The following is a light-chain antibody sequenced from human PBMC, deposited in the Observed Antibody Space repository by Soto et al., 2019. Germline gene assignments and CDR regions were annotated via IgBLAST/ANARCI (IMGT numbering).Light chain of an antibody. CDR1: QSVSSN. J-gene: IGKJ4*01. CDR3: QQYNNWLT. CDR2: GAS. Sequence: EIVMTQSPATLSVSPGERATLSCRASQSVSSNLAWYQQKPGQAPRLLIYGASTRATGIPARFSGSGSGTEFTLTISSLLSEDFAVYDCQQYNNWLTFGGGTKVEIK. V-gene: IGKV3-15*01.